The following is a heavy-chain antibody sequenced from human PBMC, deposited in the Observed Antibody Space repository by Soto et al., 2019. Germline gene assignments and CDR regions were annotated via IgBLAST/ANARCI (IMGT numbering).Heavy chain of an antibody. J-gene: IGHJ6*02. V-gene: IGHV1-24*01. CDR1: GYTLTELS. D-gene: IGHD6-13*01. Sequence: ASVKVSCKVSGYTLTELSMHWVRQAPGKGLEWMGGFDPEDGETIYAQKFQGRVTMTEDTSTDTAYMELSSLRSADTAVYYCATNIAAAGVYYYGMDVWGRGTTVTVSS. CDR2: FDPEDGET. CDR3: ATNIAAAGVYYYGMDV.